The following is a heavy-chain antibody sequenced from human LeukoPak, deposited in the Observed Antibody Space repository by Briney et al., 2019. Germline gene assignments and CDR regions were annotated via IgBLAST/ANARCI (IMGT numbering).Heavy chain of an antibody. CDR3: ARGDYYDSSGYLVDY. CDR1: GGSISSYY. CDR2: IYTSGST. Sequence: SETLSLTCTVSGGSISSYYWSWIRQPAGKGLEWIGRIYTSGSTNYNPSLKSRVTMSVDTSKNPFSLKLSSVTAADMAVYYCARGDYYDSSGYLVDYWGQGTLVTVSS. V-gene: IGHV4-4*07. D-gene: IGHD3-22*01. J-gene: IGHJ4*02.